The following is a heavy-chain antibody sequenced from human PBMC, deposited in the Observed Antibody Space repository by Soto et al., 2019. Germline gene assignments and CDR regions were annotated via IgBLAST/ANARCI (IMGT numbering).Heavy chain of an antibody. J-gene: IGHJ4*02. CDR2: IYYSGST. D-gene: IGHD2-15*01. V-gene: IGHV4-30-4*01. CDR3: ARCASSCSLGF. CDR1: GGSISSGGYY. Sequence: SETLSLTCAVSGGSISSGGYYWSWIRQPPGKGLEWIGYIYYSGSTYYNPSLMSRVTISVDTSKNQFSLKLSSVTAADTAVYYCARCASSCSLGFWGQGTLVTVSS.